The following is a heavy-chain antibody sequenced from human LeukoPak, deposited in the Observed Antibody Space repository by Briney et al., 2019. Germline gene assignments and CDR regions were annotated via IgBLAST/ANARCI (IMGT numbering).Heavy chain of an antibody. J-gene: IGHJ5*02. Sequence: SQTLSLTCAISGDSVSSNSAAWNWIRQSPSRGLEWLGRTYYTSKWHNDYALSVKSRITINPDTAKNQISLQLNSVTPEDTAVYYCARTRTDRFDPWGQGTLVTVSS. D-gene: IGHD4-17*01. CDR3: ARTRTDRFDP. CDR2: TYYTSKWHN. V-gene: IGHV6-1*01. CDR1: GDSVSSNSAA.